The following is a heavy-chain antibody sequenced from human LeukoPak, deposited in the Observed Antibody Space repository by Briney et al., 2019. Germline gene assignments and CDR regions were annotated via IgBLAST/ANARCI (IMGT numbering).Heavy chain of an antibody. D-gene: IGHD4-17*01. V-gene: IGHV1-69*13. J-gene: IGHJ5*02. CDR2: IIPIFGTA. CDR1: VGTFSSYA. Sequence: ASVKVSCKASVGTFSSYAISWVRQAPGQGLEWMGGIIPIFGTANYAQKFQGRVTITADESTSTAYMELSSLRSEDTAVYYCARGGDYLNWFDPWGQGTLVTVSS. CDR3: ARGGDYLNWFDP.